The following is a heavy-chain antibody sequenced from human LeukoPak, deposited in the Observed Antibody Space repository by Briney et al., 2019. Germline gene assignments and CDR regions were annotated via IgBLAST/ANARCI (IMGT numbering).Heavy chain of an antibody. J-gene: IGHJ3*02. V-gene: IGHV3-30*14. D-gene: IGHD3-22*01. CDR1: GFTFSSYA. CDR3: ARGRKYYDSSGYPNDAFDI. CDR2: ISYDGSNK. Sequence: GRSLRLSCAASGFTFSSYAMHWVRQAPGKGLEWVAVISYDGSNKYYADSVKGRFTISRDNSKNTLYLQMGSLRAEDMAVYYCARGRKYYDSSGYPNDAFDIWGQGTMVTVSS.